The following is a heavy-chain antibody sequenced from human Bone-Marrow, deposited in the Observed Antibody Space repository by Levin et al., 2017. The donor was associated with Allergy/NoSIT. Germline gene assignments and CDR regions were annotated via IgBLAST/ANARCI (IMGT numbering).Heavy chain of an antibody. CDR2: IFPGDSDT. J-gene: IGHJ4*02. Sequence: GGSLRLSCKGSGYSFSSYWIGWVRQMPGKGLEWMGTIFPGDSDTTYSPSFQGQVTISADKSLNTAYLQWTSLKASDTAIYYCARRGYGESIDSWGQGTLVTVSS. CDR3: ARRGYGESIDS. CDR1: GYSFSSYW. D-gene: IGHD4-17*01. V-gene: IGHV5-51*01.